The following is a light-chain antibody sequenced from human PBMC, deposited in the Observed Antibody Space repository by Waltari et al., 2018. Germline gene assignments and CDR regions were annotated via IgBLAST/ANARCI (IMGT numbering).Light chain of an antibody. V-gene: IGLV2-14*03. CDR2: DFN. Sequence: QSALTQPASVSGSPGQSITLPCTGSSSDVGGNDYVSWYHHHPGKAPKLIIFDFNERPSGVSGRFSGSRAGNTASLTISGLQAEDEADYYCSSYTPSSTSPYVFGTGTTVTVL. CDR1: SSDVGGNDY. CDR3: SSYTPSSTSPYV. J-gene: IGLJ1*01.